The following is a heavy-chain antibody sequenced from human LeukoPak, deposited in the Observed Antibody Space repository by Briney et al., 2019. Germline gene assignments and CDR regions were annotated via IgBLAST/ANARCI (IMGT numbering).Heavy chain of an antibody. J-gene: IGHJ3*02. CDR3: AKDRSEVAATSAFDI. CDR1: GFSFSSYA. CDR2: ISGGGGNT. V-gene: IGHV3-23*01. Sequence: PGGSLRLSCAASGFSFSSYAMSWVRQAPGKGLEWVSTISGGGGNTFYADSVQGRFTISRDNSNIALYLQMNSLRAEDTAVYYCAKDRSEVAATSAFDIWGQGTMVTVSS. D-gene: IGHD2-15*01.